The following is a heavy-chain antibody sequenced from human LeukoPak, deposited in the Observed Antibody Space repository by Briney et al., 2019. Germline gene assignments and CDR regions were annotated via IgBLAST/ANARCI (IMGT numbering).Heavy chain of an antibody. D-gene: IGHD5-24*01. CDR1: GGSISTSNYY. Sequence: SETLSLTCTVSGGSISTSNYYWGWIRQPPGKGLEWIGNIFYSGSTNYNPSLKSRVTISVDTSKNQFSLKLSSVTAADTAVYYCARDRRDGYNFIFDYWGQGTLVTVSS. V-gene: IGHV4-39*07. CDR2: IFYSGST. CDR3: ARDRRDGYNFIFDY. J-gene: IGHJ4*02.